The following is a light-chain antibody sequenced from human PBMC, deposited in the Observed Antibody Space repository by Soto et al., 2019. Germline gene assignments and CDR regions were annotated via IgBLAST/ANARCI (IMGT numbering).Light chain of an antibody. V-gene: IGKV3-20*01. CDR2: GAS. CDR1: QSVASTY. Sequence: EIVLTQSPGTLSLSPGERATLSCWASQSVASTYLGWYQQKPGQAPRLLIYGASSRATGIPDRFSGSGSGTDFTLTISRLEPEDFALYYCQQHAGSPTFGQGTRLEIK. J-gene: IGKJ5*01. CDR3: QQHAGSPT.